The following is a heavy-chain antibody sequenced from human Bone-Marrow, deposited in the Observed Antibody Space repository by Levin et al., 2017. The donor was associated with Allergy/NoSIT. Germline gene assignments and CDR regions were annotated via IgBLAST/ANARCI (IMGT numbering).Heavy chain of an antibody. CDR2: IFPGDSDT. D-gene: IGHD6-6*01. V-gene: IGHV5-51*01. J-gene: IGHJ5*02. CDR3: ARSREAGSSFVDGFGP. Sequence: ASVKVSCRTFGYYFATYWIAWVRQVPGKGLEWMGVIFPGDSDTRYSPSFQDHVTISADKSTNTAFLQWNSLKASDSALYFCARSREAGSSFVDGFGPWGQGTPVIVSS. CDR1: GYYFATYW.